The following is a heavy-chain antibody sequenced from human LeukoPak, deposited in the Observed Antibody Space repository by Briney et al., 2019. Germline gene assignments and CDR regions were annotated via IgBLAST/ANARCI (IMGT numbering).Heavy chain of an antibody. D-gene: IGHD5-24*01. CDR3: ARDPRQSWLVDY. Sequence: PGGSLRLSCAASGFTFSSYAMHWVRQAPGKGLEWVAVISYDGSNKYYAGSVKGRFTISRDNSKNTLYLQMNSLRAEDTAVYYCARDPRQSWLVDYWGQGTLVTVSS. CDR1: GFTFSSYA. J-gene: IGHJ4*02. V-gene: IGHV3-30*04. CDR2: ISYDGSNK.